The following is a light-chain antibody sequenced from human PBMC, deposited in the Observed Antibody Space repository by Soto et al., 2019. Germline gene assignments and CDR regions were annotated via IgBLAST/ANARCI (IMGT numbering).Light chain of an antibody. J-gene: IGKJ1*01. V-gene: IGKV3-20*01. CDR1: QSVSSNY. CDR2: VAS. Sequence: EIVLTQSPGTLSLSPGERATLSCRASQSVSSNYLAWYQQKPGQAPRLLIYVASSRATGIPDRFSGSGSGTDFTLTVSRLEPEDFAVYYCQQYVISPWTFGQGTRVEI. CDR3: QQYVISPWT.